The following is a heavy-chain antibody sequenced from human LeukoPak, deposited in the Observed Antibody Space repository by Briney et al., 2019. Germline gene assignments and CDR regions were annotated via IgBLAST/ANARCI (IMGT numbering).Heavy chain of an antibody. J-gene: IGHJ4*02. Sequence: SETLSLTCTVSGGSISSSTYYWAWIRQSPGKGLEWIGSITYSGSTYYNPSLESRVTISVDTSKNQFSLRLISVTAVDAAVYYCARQGVGATDCWGQGTLVTVSS. V-gene: IGHV4-39*01. CDR3: ARQGVGATDC. CDR2: ITYSGST. D-gene: IGHD1-26*01. CDR1: GGSISSSTYY.